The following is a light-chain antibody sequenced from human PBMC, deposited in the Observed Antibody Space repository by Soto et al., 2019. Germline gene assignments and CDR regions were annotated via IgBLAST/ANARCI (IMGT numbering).Light chain of an antibody. V-gene: IGLV2-14*01. Sequence: QSALTQPASASGSPGQSITISCTGTSSDVGGYKYVSWYQHHADKAPKLMIYEVSNRPSGVSNRFSGSKSGNTASLTIYGLQAEDEADYYCSSFSSSTTLYVFGTGTKVTVL. CDR1: SSDVGGYKY. J-gene: IGLJ1*01. CDR2: EVS. CDR3: SSFSSSTTLYV.